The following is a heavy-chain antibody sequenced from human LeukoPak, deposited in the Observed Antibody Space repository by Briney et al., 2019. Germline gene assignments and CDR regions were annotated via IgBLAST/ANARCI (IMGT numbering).Heavy chain of an antibody. Sequence: PGGSLRLSCAASGFTFSSYSMNWVRQAPGKGLEGVSSISSSSSYIYYADSVKGRFTISRDNAKNSLYLQMNSLRAEDTAVYYCARDGVWFRELPFDYWGQGTLVTVSS. V-gene: IGHV3-21*01. CDR1: GFTFSSYS. CDR2: ISSSSSYI. D-gene: IGHD3-10*01. J-gene: IGHJ4*02. CDR3: ARDGVWFRELPFDY.